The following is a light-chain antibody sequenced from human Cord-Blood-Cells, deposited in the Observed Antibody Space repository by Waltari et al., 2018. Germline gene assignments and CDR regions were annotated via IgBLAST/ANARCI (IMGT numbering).Light chain of an antibody. Sequence: QSALTQPASVSGSPGQSTTISCTGTSRDVGSYNLVSWYQQHTGKAPKRMIYEGSKRPSGVSNRFSGSKSGNTASLTISGLQAEDEADYYCCSYAGSSTYVFGTGTKVTVL. CDR3: CSYAGSSTYV. CDR2: EGS. V-gene: IGLV2-23*01. CDR1: SRDVGSYNL. J-gene: IGLJ1*01.